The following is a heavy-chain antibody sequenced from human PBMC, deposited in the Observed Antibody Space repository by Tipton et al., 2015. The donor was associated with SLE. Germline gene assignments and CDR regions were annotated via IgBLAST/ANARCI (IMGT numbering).Heavy chain of an antibody. CDR3: ARLRWPEDY. CDR1: FFSLLLSSYY. Sequence: LSLTCTVSFFSLLLSSYYWGWIRRSPGKGLEWIGSIYSLLSTYYNPSLKSLVTMPVDTSKNQFSLKLSSVTAADTAVYYCARLRWPEDYWGQGTLVTVSS. J-gene: IGHJ4*02. D-gene: IGHD6-13*01. CDR2: IYSLLST. V-gene: IGHV4-39*07.